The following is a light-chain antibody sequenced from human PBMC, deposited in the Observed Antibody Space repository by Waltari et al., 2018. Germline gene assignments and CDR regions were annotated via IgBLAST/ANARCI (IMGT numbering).Light chain of an antibody. V-gene: IGKV4-1*01. Sequence: DIVMTQSPDSLAVSLGERATINCKSSQSVLYSSNNKNYLAWYQQKPGQPPKLIIYWASTRESGVPYRFSGSESGTDFTLTISSLQAEDVAVYYCQQYYNSPLTFGGGTKVEIK. J-gene: IGKJ4*01. CDR2: WAS. CDR1: QSVLYSSNNKNY. CDR3: QQYYNSPLT.